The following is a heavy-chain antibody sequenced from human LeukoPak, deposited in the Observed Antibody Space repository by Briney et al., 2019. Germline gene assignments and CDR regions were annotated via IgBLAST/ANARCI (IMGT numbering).Heavy chain of an antibody. CDR2: INPNSGGT. J-gene: IGHJ6*02. V-gene: IGHV1-2*04. D-gene: IGHD3-22*01. CDR3: ARPFDSSGYYYGMGV. CDR1: GYTFTGYY. Sequence: ASVKVSCKASGYTFTGYYMHWVRQAPGQGLEWMGRINPNSGGTNYAQKFQGWVTMTRDTSISTAYMELSRLRSEDTAVYYCARPFDSSGYYYGMGVWGQGTTVTVSS.